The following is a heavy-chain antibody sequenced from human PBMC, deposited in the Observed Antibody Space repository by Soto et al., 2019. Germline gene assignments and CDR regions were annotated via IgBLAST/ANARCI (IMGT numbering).Heavy chain of an antibody. CDR3: TRGADGFDY. CDR1: GFTFSSYD. Sequence: GGSLRLSCAASGFTFSSYDFHWVRQATGKGLEWVSGIGTAGDTYYAGSVKGRFIMSRENAKNSLYLQINSLRAGDTAVYYCTRGADGFDYWGQGTLVTVSS. CDR2: IGTAGDT. V-gene: IGHV3-13*01. J-gene: IGHJ4*02. D-gene: IGHD3-16*01.